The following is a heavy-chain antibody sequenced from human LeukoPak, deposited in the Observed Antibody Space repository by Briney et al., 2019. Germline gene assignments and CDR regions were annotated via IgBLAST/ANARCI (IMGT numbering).Heavy chain of an antibody. CDR1: GGSNSSGDYY. D-gene: IGHD4-17*01. CDR3: ARLYEYGDYEDVDY. CDR2: IYYSGST. Sequence: SETLSLTCTVSGGSNSSGDYYWSWIRQPPGKGLEWIGYIYYSGSTYYNPSLKSRVTISVDTSKNQFSLKLSSVTAADTAVYYCARLYEYGDYEDVDYWGQGTLVTVSS. J-gene: IGHJ4*02. V-gene: IGHV4-30-4*08.